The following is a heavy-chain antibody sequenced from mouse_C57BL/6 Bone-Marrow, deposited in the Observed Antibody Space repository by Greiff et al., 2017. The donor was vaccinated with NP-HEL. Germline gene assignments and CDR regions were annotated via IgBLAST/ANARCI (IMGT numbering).Heavy chain of an antibody. CDR1: GYTFTSYD. Sequence: VQLQQSGPELVKPGASVKLSCKASGYTFTSYDINWVKQRPGQGLEWIGWIYPRAGSTQYNEKFKGKATLTVTTSSSTAYMELHSLTSGDSAVYFCAYSNYVGFDYWGQGTTLTVSS. D-gene: IGHD2-5*01. V-gene: IGHV1-85*01. CDR2: IYPRAGST. CDR3: AYSNYVGFDY. J-gene: IGHJ2*01.